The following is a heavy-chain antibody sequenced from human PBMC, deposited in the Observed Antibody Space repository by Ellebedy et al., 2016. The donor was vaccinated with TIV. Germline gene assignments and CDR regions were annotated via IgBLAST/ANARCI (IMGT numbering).Heavy chain of an antibody. CDR2: ISVSGGNT. V-gene: IGHV3-23*01. J-gene: IGHJ4*02. CDR3: TYSTSTDY. Sequence: GGSLRLXXAASGFTFSTYALSWVRQAPGKGLEWVSTISVSGGNTYYADSVKGRFTISRDNSKNTLYLQMNSLRAEDTAVYYCTYSTSTDYWGQGTLVTVSS. D-gene: IGHD6-6*01. CDR1: GFTFSTYA.